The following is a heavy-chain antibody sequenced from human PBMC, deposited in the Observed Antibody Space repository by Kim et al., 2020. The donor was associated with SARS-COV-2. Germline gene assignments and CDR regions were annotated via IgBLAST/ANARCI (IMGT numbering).Heavy chain of an antibody. Sequence: GGSLRLSCAASGFTFSSHAMSWVRQAPGKGLEWVSLISCGGSDTYYADSVKGRFTISRDNSKNTLFLQMNRLRADDTAVYHCAKGLPTAIIDFDYWGEGTLVSVSS. CDR2: ISCGGSDT. J-gene: IGHJ4*02. D-gene: IGHD2-2*02. CDR3: AKGLPTAIIDFDY. CDR1: GFTFSSHA. V-gene: IGHV3-23*03.